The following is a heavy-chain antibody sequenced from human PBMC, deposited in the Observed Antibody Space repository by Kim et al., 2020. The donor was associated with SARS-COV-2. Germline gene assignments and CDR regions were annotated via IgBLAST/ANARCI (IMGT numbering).Heavy chain of an antibody. CDR1: GGSISSSNW. Sequence: SETLSLTCAVSGGSISSSNWWRWVRQPPGEGLVWSGEIYHSGSTNYNQSLKSRVPRSVDKSKNQFSLKLGSVTAAATAVYYCAREYSSGWGGYYYYGVDVWGQGTTVPVSS. J-gene: IGHJ6*02. CDR2: IYHSGST. CDR3: AREYSSGWGGYYYYGVDV. D-gene: IGHD6-19*01. V-gene: IGHV4-4*02.